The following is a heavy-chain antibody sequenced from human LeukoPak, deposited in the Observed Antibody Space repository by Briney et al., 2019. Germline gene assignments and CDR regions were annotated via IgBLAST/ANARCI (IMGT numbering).Heavy chain of an antibody. CDR1: GGSISSYY. CDR2: IYYSGST. D-gene: IGHD6-13*01. Sequence: PSGTLSLTCTVSGGSISSYYWSWIRQPPGKGLEWIGYIYYSGSTNYNPSLKSRVTISVDTSKNQFSLKLSSVTAADTAVYYCASSITGAAAGTPSFDYWGQGTLVTVSS. J-gene: IGHJ4*02. CDR3: ASSITGAAAGTPSFDY. V-gene: IGHV4-59*01.